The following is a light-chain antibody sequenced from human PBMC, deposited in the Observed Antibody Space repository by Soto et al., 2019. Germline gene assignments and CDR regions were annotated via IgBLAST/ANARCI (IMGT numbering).Light chain of an antibody. V-gene: IGKV4-1*01. Sequence: DIVLTQSPDSLAVSLGERATINCKSSQNLLYSPDNKNPLAWYQQKPGQPPKLLIYWASTRESGVPDRFSGSGSGTDFTLTISSLQAEDVAVYYCQQYYSSRTFGQGTKVEIK. CDR1: QNLLYSPDNKNP. J-gene: IGKJ1*01. CDR3: QQYYSSRT. CDR2: WAS.